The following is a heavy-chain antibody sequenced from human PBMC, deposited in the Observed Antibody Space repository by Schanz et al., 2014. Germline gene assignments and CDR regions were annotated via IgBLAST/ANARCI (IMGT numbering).Heavy chain of an antibody. CDR2: VPFDGSQK. J-gene: IGHJ4*02. V-gene: IGHV3-30*04. Sequence: VQLMESGGGLVKPGGSLRLSCVASGFAFSSYALHWVRQAPGKGLEWVAFVPFDGSQKFYADSVKGRFTISRDNSKNTVYLQMNSLRPGDTAVYYCARGGPAYYFDDWGQGTLVTVSS. CDR1: GFAFSSYA. CDR3: ARGGPAYYFDD.